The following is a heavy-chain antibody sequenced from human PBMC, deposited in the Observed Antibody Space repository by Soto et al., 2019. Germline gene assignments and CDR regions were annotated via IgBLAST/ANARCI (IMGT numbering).Heavy chain of an antibody. Sequence: QLQLQESGPGLVKPSETLSLTCTVSGGSISSSSYYWGWIRQPPGKGLEWIGSIYYSGSTYYNPSIKSLVTISVDTSRNQFSLQLRSVTAADTAVYYCASPKIAFYNWFDPWGQGTLVNFSS. CDR3: ASPKIAFYNWFDP. CDR2: IYYSGST. D-gene: IGHD3-3*02. V-gene: IGHV4-39*01. J-gene: IGHJ5*02. CDR1: GGSISSSSYY.